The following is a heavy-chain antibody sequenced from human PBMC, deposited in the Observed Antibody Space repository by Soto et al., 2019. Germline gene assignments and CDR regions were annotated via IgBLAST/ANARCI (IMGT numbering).Heavy chain of an antibody. D-gene: IGHD2-2*01. CDR2: INHSGST. CDR1: GGSFSGYY. CDR3: ARVRGGIVVVRAAIKYYYYYYMDV. Sequence: QVQLQQWGAGLLKPSETLSLTCAVCGGSFSGYYWSWIRQPPGKGLEWIGEINHSGSTTYNPSLRSLVTISVDTSQHQFSLKLSSVTAADTAVYYCARVRGGIVVVRAAIKYYYYYYMDVWGEGPTVTVSS. V-gene: IGHV4-34*01. J-gene: IGHJ6*03.